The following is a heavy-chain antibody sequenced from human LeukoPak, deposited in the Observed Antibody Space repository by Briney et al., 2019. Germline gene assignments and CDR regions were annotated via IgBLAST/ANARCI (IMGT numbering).Heavy chain of an antibody. CDR1: GFTFSDSY. D-gene: IGHD1-7*01. CDR3: AKDLTGVNYCLDQ. J-gene: IGHJ4*02. Sequence: PGGSLRLSCAASGFTFSDSYMSWIRQTPGKGLEWLSYISSSSSDTNYADSVKGRFTISRDNSKNTLYLQMNSLRAEDTAVYYCAKDLTGVNYCLDQWGQGTLVTVSS. CDR2: ISSSSSDT. V-gene: IGHV3-11*06.